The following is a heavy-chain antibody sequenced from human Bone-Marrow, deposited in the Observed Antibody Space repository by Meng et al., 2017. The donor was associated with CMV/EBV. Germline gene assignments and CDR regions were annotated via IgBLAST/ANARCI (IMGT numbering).Heavy chain of an antibody. V-gene: IGHV1-2*02. D-gene: IGHD3-3*01. J-gene: IGHJ5*01. CDR3: ARSSLLRFLEWFDY. Sequence: ASVKVSCKASGYTFSDYFLHWVRQAPGQGLEWMGWINPKSGVTNYAQRFQDRVTMTTDTSIRTVYMDLSRLTSDDTAVYYCARSSLLRFLEWFDYWGQGTLVTVSS. CDR2: INPKSGVT. CDR1: GYTFSDYF.